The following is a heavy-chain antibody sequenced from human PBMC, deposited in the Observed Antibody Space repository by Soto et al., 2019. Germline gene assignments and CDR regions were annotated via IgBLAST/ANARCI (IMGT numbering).Heavy chain of an antibody. J-gene: IGHJ5*02. V-gene: IGHV4-34*01. D-gene: IGHD3-9*01. CDR3: ARKLEASIRHVEWFSYKWFDP. Sequence: SETLSLTCDVHGDSLSGYAWSWIRQPPGKGLEWIGEITFRGVTNYHPSLKSRLSTSVDTSKNRISLNVSSVTAADTALYFCARKLEASIRHVEWFSYKWFDPWGPGTLVTVSS. CDR1: GDSLSGYA. CDR2: ITFRGVT.